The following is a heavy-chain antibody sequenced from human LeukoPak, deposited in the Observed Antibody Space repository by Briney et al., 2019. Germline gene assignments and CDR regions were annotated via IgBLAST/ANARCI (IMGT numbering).Heavy chain of an antibody. V-gene: IGHV4-34*01. CDR1: GGSFSGYY. Sequence: SETLSLTCAVYGGSFSGYYWSWIRQPPGKGLEWVGEINHSGSTNYNPSLKSRVTISVDTSKNQFSLKLSSVTAADTAVYYCARVYYSSSYDYWYFDLWGRGTLVTVSS. CDR2: INHSGST. J-gene: IGHJ2*01. CDR3: ARVYYSSSYDYWYFDL. D-gene: IGHD6-13*01.